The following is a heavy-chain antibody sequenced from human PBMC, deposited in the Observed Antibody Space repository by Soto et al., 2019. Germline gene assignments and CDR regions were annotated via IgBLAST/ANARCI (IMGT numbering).Heavy chain of an antibody. Sequence: EVQLVESGGGLVKPGGSLRLSCAASGFTFSSYSMNWVRQAPGKGLEWVSSISSSSSYIYYADSVKGRFTISRDNAKNSLYLQMNSLRAEDTAVYYCARAARIQLWSKGFDYWGQGTLVTVSS. V-gene: IGHV3-21*01. CDR2: ISSSSSYI. CDR3: ARAARIQLWSKGFDY. J-gene: IGHJ4*02. CDR1: GFTFSSYS. D-gene: IGHD5-18*01.